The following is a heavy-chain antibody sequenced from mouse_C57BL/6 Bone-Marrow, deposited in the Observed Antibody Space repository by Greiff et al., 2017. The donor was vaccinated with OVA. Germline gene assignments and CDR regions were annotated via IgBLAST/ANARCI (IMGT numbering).Heavy chain of an antibody. CDR1: GYTFTSYW. V-gene: IGHV1-50*01. D-gene: IGHD3-2*02. Sequence: QVQLQQSGAELVKPGASVKLSCKASGYTFTSYWMQWVKQRPGQGLEWIGEIDPSDSYTNYNQKFKGKATLTVDTSSSTAYMQLSSLTSEDSAVYYCAREGSGYLDYWGQGTTLTVSS. CDR2: IDPSDSYT. J-gene: IGHJ2*01. CDR3: AREGSGYLDY.